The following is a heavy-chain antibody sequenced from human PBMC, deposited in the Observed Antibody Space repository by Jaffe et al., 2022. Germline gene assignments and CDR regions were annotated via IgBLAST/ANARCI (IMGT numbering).Heavy chain of an antibody. CDR1: GFTFNRYG. J-gene: IGHJ4*02. D-gene: IGHD3-16*01. Sequence: QVQLVESGGGVVQPGGSLRLSCAASGFTFNRYGLHWVRQAPGKGLEWVTYIQNDGSKKFYGDSVKGRFTISRDNSKNTLYLQMNSLRVEDTAIYYCGRDKFGWVVEYWGQGTLVTVSS. V-gene: IGHV3-30*02. CDR2: IQNDGSKK. CDR3: GRDKFGWVVEY.